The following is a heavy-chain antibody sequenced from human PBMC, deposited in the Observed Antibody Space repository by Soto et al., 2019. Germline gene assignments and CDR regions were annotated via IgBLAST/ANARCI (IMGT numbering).Heavy chain of an antibody. D-gene: IGHD3-22*01. CDR1: GGSISSYY. Sequence: PSETLSLTCTVSGGSISSYYWSWIRQPPGKGLEWIGYIYYSGSTNYNPSLKSRVTISVDTSKNQFSLKLSSVTAADTAVYYCASGVITPTYYFDYWGQGTLVTVSS. J-gene: IGHJ4*02. CDR2: IYYSGST. V-gene: IGHV4-59*01. CDR3: ASGVITPTYYFDY.